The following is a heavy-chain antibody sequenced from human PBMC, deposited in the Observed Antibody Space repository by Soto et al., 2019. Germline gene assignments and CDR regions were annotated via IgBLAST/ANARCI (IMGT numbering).Heavy chain of an antibody. CDR2: INAGNGNT. Sequence: GASVKVSCKASGYTFTRYAIHWVRQAPGQRLEWMGWINAGNGNTTYSQKFQDRVTITRDTSASTAYMELSSLRSEDTAVYYCAKIRWLKTDDAFDIWGQGTMVTVSS. CDR1: GYTFTRYA. V-gene: IGHV1-3*01. J-gene: IGHJ3*02. D-gene: IGHD6-19*01. CDR3: AKIRWLKTDDAFDI.